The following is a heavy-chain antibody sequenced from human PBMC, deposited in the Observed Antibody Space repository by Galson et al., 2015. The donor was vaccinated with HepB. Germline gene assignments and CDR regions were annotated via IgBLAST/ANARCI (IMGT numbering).Heavy chain of an antibody. V-gene: IGHV4-34*01. CDR1: GGSFSDYY. D-gene: IGHD3-3*01. CDR3: ARGGGDDIWSGHLRAGWFDP. CDR2: INHSGST. J-gene: IGHJ5*02. Sequence: SETLSLTCGVDGGSFSDYYWTWIRQPPGEGLEWIGEINHSGSTNYNPSLKTRVTISVDTSENQFGHQFSLKLSSVTVADTAVYYCARGGGDDIWSGHLRAGWFDPWGQGTLVTVSS.